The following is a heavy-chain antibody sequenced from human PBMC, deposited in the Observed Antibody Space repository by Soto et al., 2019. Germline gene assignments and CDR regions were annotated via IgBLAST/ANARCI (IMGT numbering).Heavy chain of an antibody. J-gene: IGHJ3*02. CDR2: TSGTGYST. Sequence: DVQLLESGGGLVQPGGSLRLSCAASGFSFSSYSMSWVRQAPGKGLEWVSGTSGTGYSTYYVDSVKGRFTISRDNSQNTLYLEMNSLRAEDTAVYYCAKSWGDTWEQSDFNIWGQGTMVTVSS. CDR3: AKSWGDTWEQSDFNI. CDR1: GFSFSSYS. D-gene: IGHD5-18*01. V-gene: IGHV3-23*01.